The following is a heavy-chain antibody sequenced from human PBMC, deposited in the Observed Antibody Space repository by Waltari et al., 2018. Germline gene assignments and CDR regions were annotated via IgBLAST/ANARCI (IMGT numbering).Heavy chain of an antibody. J-gene: IGHJ4*02. V-gene: IGHV4-61*02. CDR2: IYHSGST. CDR1: GGSISSGSYY. D-gene: IGHD6-6*01. CDR3: ARSSIAAGKTNFDY. Sequence: QVQLQESGPGLVKPSQTLSLTCTVSGGSISSGSYYWSWIRQPAGKGLEWIGSIYHSGSTYYNPSLKSRVTISVDTSKNQFSLKLSSVTAADTAVYYCARSSIAAGKTNFDYWGQGTLVTVSS.